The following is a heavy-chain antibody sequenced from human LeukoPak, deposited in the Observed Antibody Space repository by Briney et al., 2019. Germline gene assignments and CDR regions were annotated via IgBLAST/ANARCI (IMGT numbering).Heavy chain of an antibody. CDR1: GGSISSYY. D-gene: IGHD3-22*01. J-gene: IGHJ3*02. CDR2: IYYSGST. Sequence: SETLSLTCTVSGGSISSYYWSWIRQPPGKGLEWIGYIYYSGSTNYNPSLKSRVTISVDTSKNQFSLKLSSVTAADTAVYYCARVSTDYYDSSGYLIPTAFDIWGQGTMVTVSS. CDR3: ARVSTDYYDSSGYLIPTAFDI. V-gene: IGHV4-59*12.